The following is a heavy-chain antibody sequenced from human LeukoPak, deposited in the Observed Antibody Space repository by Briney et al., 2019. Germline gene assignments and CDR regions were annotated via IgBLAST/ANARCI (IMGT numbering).Heavy chain of an antibody. CDR1: GGSISSSSSY. J-gene: IGHJ3*01. D-gene: IGHD3-10*01. CDR2: IYYSGTT. Sequence: SETLSLTCTVSGGSISSSSSYWGWIRQPPGKGLEWIGSIYYSGTTYYNPSLKSRVTISVDTAKNQFSLKVSSVHAADTAVYYCARLPYYYSSGPRYVFDLWGQGTMDSVSS. CDR3: ARLPYYYSSGPRYVFDL. V-gene: IGHV4-39*01.